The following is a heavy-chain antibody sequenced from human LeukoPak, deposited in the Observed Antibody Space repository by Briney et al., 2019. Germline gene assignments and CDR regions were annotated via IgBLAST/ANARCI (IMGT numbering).Heavy chain of an antibody. J-gene: IGHJ3*02. CDR2: IIPIFGTA. CDR3: AKDGYNDHAFDI. V-gene: IGHV1-69*06. Sequence: ASVKVSCKASGGTFSSYAISWVRQAPGQGLEWMGGIIPIFGTANYAQKFQGRVTITADKSTSTAYMELSSLRSEDTAVYYCAKDGYNDHAFDIWGQGTMVTVSS. CDR1: GGTFSSYA. D-gene: IGHD5-24*01.